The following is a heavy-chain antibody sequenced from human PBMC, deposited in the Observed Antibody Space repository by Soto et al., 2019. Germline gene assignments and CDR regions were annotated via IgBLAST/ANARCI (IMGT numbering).Heavy chain of an antibody. CDR2: IRTKTDGGP. D-gene: IGHD1-1*01. CDR1: GLAFSDAL. V-gene: IGHV3-15*07. J-gene: IGHJ5*02. CDR3: TTVSVTTASGFDT. Sequence: GSVRLSSAGSGLAFSDALMDWVCPAPGKGLEWVGRIRTKTDGGPRDYVAPVDYAAPVKGRFTISRDDSKNTLWLHMNSLKTEDTAIYYCTTVSVTTASGFDTWGQGTLVTVSS.